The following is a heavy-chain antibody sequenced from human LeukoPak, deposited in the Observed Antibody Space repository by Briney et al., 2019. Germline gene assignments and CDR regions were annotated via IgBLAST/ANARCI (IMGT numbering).Heavy chain of an antibody. D-gene: IGHD3-22*01. J-gene: IGHJ4*02. V-gene: IGHV3-49*04. Sequence: GGSLRLSCAASGFTFSNAWMCWVRQAPGKGLEWVGFIRSKAYGGTTEYAASVKGRFTISRDDSKSIAYLQMNSLKTEDTAVYYCTRSVLDYDLYFDYWGQGTLVTVSS. CDR2: IRSKAYGGTT. CDR1: GFTFSNAW. CDR3: TRSVLDYDLYFDY.